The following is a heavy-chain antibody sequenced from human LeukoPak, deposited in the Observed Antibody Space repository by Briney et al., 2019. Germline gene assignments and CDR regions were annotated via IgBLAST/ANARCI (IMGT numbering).Heavy chain of an antibody. V-gene: IGHV1-46*01. CDR1: GYTFTSYY. Sequence: ASVKVSCKASGYTFTSYYMHWVRHAPGQGLEWMAIINPTGGSTSYAQKFQRRVTMTRDTSTSTVYMELSSLSPDDTAVYYCARVRIPDSSGWYFDYWGQGTLVTVSS. CDR2: INPTGGST. J-gene: IGHJ4*02. CDR3: ARVRIPDSSGWYFDY. D-gene: IGHD6-19*01.